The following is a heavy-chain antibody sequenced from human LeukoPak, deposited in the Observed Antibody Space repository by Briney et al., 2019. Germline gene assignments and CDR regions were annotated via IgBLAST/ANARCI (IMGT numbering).Heavy chain of an antibody. D-gene: IGHD2/OR15-2a*01. CDR1: GFTFSSYE. J-gene: IGHJ6*02. CDR2: IASGGGANR. V-gene: IGHV3-48*03. Sequence: GESLRLSCAASGFTFSSYEMNWVRQAPGKGLEWVSYIASGGGANRFYSESVKGRFTISRDNAKNSLYLHMNSLRAEDTGVYYCARIGTTTRGPAGLDVWGQGTTVTVSS. CDR3: ARIGTTTRGPAGLDV.